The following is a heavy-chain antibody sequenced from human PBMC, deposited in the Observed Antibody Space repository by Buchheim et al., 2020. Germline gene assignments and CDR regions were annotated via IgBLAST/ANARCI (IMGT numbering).Heavy chain of an antibody. CDR2: IDPNDSYT. CDR1: GYSFTSYW. D-gene: IGHD3-22*01. J-gene: IGHJ4*02. V-gene: IGHV5-10-1*03. CDR3: ARLQYYYDTSGYNVIDF. Sequence: EVQLVQSGAEVKKPGESLRISCKGSGYSFTSYWISWVRQMPGKGLEWMGTIDPNDSYTNFSPSFQGHVTFSADKSISTAYPQWSSLKASDTAMYFCARLQYYYDTSGYNVIDFWGQGTL.